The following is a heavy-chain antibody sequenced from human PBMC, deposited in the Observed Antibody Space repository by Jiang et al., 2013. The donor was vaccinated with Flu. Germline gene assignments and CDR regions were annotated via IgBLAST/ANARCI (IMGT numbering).Heavy chain of an antibody. CDR2: IYYSGST. V-gene: IGHV4-61*08. CDR1: GDSVSSADYH. CDR3: ARNGYKSYYYYGMDV. Sequence: GLVKPSETLSLTCSVSGDSVSSADYHWTWIRQPPGKGLEWIGYIYYSGSTNYNPSLKSRVTISVDTSKNQFSLKLSSVTAADTAVYYCARNGYKSYYYYGMDVWGQGTMVTVSS. D-gene: IGHD5-24*01. J-gene: IGHJ6*02.